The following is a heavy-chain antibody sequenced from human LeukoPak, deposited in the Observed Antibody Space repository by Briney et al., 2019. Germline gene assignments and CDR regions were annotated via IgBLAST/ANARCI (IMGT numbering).Heavy chain of an antibody. CDR3: ARENIVATSDPSIFDY. Sequence: SVKVSCKASGYTFTSYAISWVRQAPGQGLEWMGGIIPIFGTANYAQKFQGRVTITADESTSTAYMELSSLRSEDTAVYYCARENIVATSDPSIFDYWGQGTLVTVSS. V-gene: IGHV1-69*13. D-gene: IGHD5-12*01. CDR1: GYTFTSYA. CDR2: IIPIFGTA. J-gene: IGHJ4*02.